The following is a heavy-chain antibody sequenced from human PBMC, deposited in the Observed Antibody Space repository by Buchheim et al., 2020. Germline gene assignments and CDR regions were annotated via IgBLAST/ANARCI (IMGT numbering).Heavy chain of an antibody. CDR3: AGDLGKGRTNRFDP. CDR1: GFTFSDYY. J-gene: IGHJ5*02. Sequence: QVQLVESGGGLVKPGGSLRLSCAASGFTFSDYYMSWIRQAPGQGLEWVSYISSSGSTIDYADSVKGRFTISRDNAKNSPYLQMNNLSDNDAAVYYCAGDLGKGRTNRFDPWGQGTL. D-gene: IGHD1-1*01. CDR2: ISSSGSTI. V-gene: IGHV3-11*01.